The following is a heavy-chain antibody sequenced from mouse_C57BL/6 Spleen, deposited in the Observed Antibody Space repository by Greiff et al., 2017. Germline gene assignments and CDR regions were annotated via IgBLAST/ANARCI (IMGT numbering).Heavy chain of an antibody. CDR3: ARLGGSYMISPCYYAMDY. J-gene: IGHJ4*01. CDR2: IYPGSGNT. D-gene: IGHD2-3*01. Sequence: QVQLQQSGAALVRPGASVTMSCTASGYTFTDYYINWVKQRPGQGLEWIARIYPGSGNTYYTEKFKGKATLTAEKSFSTAYMQISSLTSDDSAFYFGARLGGSYMISPCYYAMDYWGQGTSVTFSS. CDR1: GYTFTDYY. V-gene: IGHV1-76*01.